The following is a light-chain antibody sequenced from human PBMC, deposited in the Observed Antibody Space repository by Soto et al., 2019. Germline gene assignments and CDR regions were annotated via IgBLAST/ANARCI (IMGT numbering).Light chain of an antibody. CDR3: QKYNDWPPIT. Sequence: EIVMTQSPVTLSVSPGERATLSCRASQSINSNLAWYQQKPGQAPSLLIYGAFTRATGIPARFSGTGSGTEFTLTISRLQSEDLALYYCQKYNDWPPITFGQGTQLEI. CDR2: GAF. CDR1: QSINSN. J-gene: IGKJ5*01. V-gene: IGKV3-15*01.